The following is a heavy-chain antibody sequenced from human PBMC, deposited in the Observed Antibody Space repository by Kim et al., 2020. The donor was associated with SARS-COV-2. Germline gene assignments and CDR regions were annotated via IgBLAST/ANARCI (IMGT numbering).Heavy chain of an antibody. V-gene: IGHV4-59*01. D-gene: IGHD6-19*01. CDR1: GGSISSYY. Sequence: SETLSLTCTVSGGSISSYYWSWIRQPPGKGLEWIGYIYYSGSTNYNPSLKSRVTISVDTSKNQFSLKLSSVTAADTAVYYCARDRGFGWYGYWGQGTLVTVSS. J-gene: IGHJ4*02. CDR2: IYYSGST. CDR3: ARDRGFGWYGY.